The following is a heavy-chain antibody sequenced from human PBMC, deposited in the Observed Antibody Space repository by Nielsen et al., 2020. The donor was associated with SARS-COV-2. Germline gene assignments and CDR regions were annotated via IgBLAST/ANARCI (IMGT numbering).Heavy chain of an antibody. CDR3: ARAVLRDWYFDL. CDR2: ISWNSGSI. V-gene: IGHV3-9*01. D-gene: IGHD2/OR15-2a*01. Sequence: SLRLSCAASGFTFDDYAMHWVRQAPGKGLEWVSGISWNSGSIGYADSVKGRFTISRDNAKNSLYLQMNSLRAEDTAVYYCARAVLRDWYFDLWGRGTLVTVSS. J-gene: IGHJ2*01. CDR1: GFTFDDYA.